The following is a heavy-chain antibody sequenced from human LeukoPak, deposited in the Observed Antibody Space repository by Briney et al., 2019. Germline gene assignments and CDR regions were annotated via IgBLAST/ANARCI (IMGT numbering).Heavy chain of an antibody. V-gene: IGHV1-46*01. CDR1: GYTFTSYY. Sequence: ASVKVSCKASGYTFTSYYMHWVRQAPGQGLERMGIINPSAGSTSYAQTFQGRVTMTRDTSTSTVYLELSSLTSEDTAVYYCATGPTVTSLDYWGQGTLVTVSS. CDR3: ATGPTVTSLDY. J-gene: IGHJ4*02. CDR2: INPSAGST. D-gene: IGHD4-17*01.